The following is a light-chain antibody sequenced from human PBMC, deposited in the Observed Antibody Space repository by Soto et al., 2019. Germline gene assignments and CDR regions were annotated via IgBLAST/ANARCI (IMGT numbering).Light chain of an antibody. J-gene: IGLJ2*01. Sequence: SYELTQPPSVSVAPGQTARIACGGNNIVTKSVHWYQQRPGQAPVLVVYDDSDRPSGTPERFSGSNSGNTATLTISRVEVGDEADYYCQVWDSGTDHVVFGGGTQLTVL. CDR3: QVWDSGTDHVV. CDR2: DDS. CDR1: NIVTKS. V-gene: IGLV3-21*02.